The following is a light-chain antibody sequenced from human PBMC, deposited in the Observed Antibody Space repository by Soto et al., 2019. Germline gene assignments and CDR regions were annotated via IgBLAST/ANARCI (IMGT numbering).Light chain of an antibody. CDR2: VAS. V-gene: IGKV3-20*01. J-gene: IGKJ4*01. CDR1: QSVSSSY. Sequence: EIVLTQSPGTLSLSPGERVTLSCRASQSVSSSYLAWYQQKPGQAPRLLSYVASSRATGIPDRFSGSGSVTDFTFTISRLEPADFAMYYCQQYGSSPLTSGGRTKMDIK. CDR3: QQYGSSPLT.